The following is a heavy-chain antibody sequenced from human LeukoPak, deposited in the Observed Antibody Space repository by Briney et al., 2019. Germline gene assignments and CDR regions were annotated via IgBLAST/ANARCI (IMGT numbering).Heavy chain of an antibody. J-gene: IGHJ6*02. CDR1: GFTFSSYS. CDR2: ISSSSSYI. V-gene: IGHV3-21*01. D-gene: IGHD3-10*01. Sequence: GGSLRLSCAASGFTFSSYSMNWVRQAPGKGLEWVSSISSSSSYICYADSVKGRFTISRDNAKNSLYLQMNSLRAEDTAVYYCARPPHYYGSGDGTGMDVWGQGTTVTVSS. CDR3: ARPPHYYGSGDGTGMDV.